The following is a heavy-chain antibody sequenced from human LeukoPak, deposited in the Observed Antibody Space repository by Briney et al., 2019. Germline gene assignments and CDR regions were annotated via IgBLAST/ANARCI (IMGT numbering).Heavy chain of an antibody. CDR3: AREGLDYYGMDV. J-gene: IGHJ6*02. V-gene: IGHV1-18*01. Sequence: ASVKVSCKASGYTFTTYGITWVRHAPGQGLEWMGWISGHNGNTQYAQKFQGRVTMTTDTSTSTAYMELRSLRSDYTAVYYCAREGLDYYGMDVWGQGTTVTVSS. CDR2: ISGHNGNT. CDR1: GYTFTTYG.